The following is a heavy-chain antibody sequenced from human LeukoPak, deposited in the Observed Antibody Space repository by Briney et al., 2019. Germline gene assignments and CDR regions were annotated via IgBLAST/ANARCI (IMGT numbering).Heavy chain of an antibody. Sequence: ASVKVSCKASGYTFTGYYMHWVRQAPGQGLEWMGWINPNSRGTNYAQKFQGRVTMTRDTSISTAYMELSRLRSDDTAVYYCARDANDFWSGYYPYYFDYWGQGTLVTVSS. J-gene: IGHJ4*02. CDR2: INPNSRGT. D-gene: IGHD3-3*01. CDR3: ARDANDFWSGYYPYYFDY. CDR1: GYTFTGYY. V-gene: IGHV1-2*02.